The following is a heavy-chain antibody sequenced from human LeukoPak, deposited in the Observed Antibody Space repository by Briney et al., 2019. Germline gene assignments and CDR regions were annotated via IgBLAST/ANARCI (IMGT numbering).Heavy chain of an antibody. Sequence: ASVKVSCKASGYTFSTSGFNWVRQAPGQGLEWMGWITTSNGNTNYAQKFQGRVTMTTDTSTSTAYMELMSLRSDDTAVYYCARDEVYGERDFGYWGQGTLVTVSS. CDR1: GYTFSTSG. V-gene: IGHV1-18*01. CDR2: ITTSNGNT. CDR3: ARDEVYGERDFGY. D-gene: IGHD4-17*01. J-gene: IGHJ4*02.